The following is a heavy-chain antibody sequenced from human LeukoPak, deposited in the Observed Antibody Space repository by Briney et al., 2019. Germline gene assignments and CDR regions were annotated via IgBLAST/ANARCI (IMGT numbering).Heavy chain of an antibody. V-gene: IGHV3-53*01. CDR2: IYNTGAT. D-gene: IGHD1-26*01. CDR3: ARYSGSYYYPPAWDL. Sequence: GGSLRLSCAASGFTVSDNYMTWVRQAPGKGLEWVSSIYNTGATHYADSVKGRFTISRDNSKNTLYLQMDSLRADDTAVYYCARYSGSYYYPPAWDLWGQGTLVTVSS. J-gene: IGHJ4*02. CDR1: GFTVSDNY.